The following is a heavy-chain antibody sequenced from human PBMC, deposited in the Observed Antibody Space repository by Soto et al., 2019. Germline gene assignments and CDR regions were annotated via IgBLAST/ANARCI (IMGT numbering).Heavy chain of an antibody. CDR3: ARGGIAARLYYYYYGMDV. CDR1: GGSFSGYY. D-gene: IGHD6-6*01. J-gene: IGHJ6*02. Sequence: PSETLSLTCAVYGGSFSGYYWSWIRQPPGEGLEWIGEINHSGSTNYNPSLKSRVTISVDTSKNQFSLKLSSVTAADTAVYYCARGGIAARLYYYYYGMDVWGQGTTVTVSS. V-gene: IGHV4-34*01. CDR2: INHSGST.